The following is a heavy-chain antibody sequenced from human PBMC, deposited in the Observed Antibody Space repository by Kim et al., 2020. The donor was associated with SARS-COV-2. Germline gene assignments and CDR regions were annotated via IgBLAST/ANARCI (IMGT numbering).Heavy chain of an antibody. CDR3: ARETVETSGSLQEGWFDP. CDR1: GYTFTDYY. J-gene: IGHJ5*02. Sequence: ASVKVSCKASGYTFTDYYIQWVRQAPGQGLEWMGWINPKSGFTHYRQEFQGRVTMTRDTSINTAYMEMNSLRSDDTAVYYCARETVETSGSLQEGWFDPWGQGTLVTRPS. CDR2: INPKSGFT. D-gene: IGHD5-12*01. V-gene: IGHV1-2*02.